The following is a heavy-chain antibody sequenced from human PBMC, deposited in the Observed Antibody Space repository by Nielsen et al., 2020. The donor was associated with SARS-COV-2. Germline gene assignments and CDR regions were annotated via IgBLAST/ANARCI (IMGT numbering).Heavy chain of an antibody. CDR1: GGSISSYY. Sequence: SETLSLTCTVSGGSISSYYWSWIRQLPGKGLEWIGYIYSSGSTNYNPSLKSRVTISVDTSKNQFSLKLSSVTAADTAVYYCARDGTPSYYYYYDGMDVWGQGTTVTVSS. V-gene: IGHV4-59*01. D-gene: IGHD1-26*01. CDR2: IYSSGST. CDR3: ARDGTPSYYYYYDGMDV. J-gene: IGHJ6*02.